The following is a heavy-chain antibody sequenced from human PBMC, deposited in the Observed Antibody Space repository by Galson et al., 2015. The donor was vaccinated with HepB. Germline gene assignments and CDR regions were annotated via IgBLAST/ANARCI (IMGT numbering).Heavy chain of an antibody. Sequence: SLRLSCAASGFTFSSYAMHWVRQAPGKGLEWVAVISYDGSNKYYADSVKGRFTISRDNSKNTLYLQMNSLRAEDTAVYYCARDQDRQRITMVRGAWQYYYYGMDVWGQGTTVTVSS. CDR1: GFTFSSYA. CDR2: ISYDGSNK. CDR3: ARDQDRQRITMVRGAWQYYYYGMDV. V-gene: IGHV3-30*04. D-gene: IGHD3-10*01. J-gene: IGHJ6*02.